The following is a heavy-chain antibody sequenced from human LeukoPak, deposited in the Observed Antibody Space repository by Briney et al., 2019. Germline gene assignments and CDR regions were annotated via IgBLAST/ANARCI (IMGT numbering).Heavy chain of an antibody. CDR3: ARASMVRGGNLIDY. J-gene: IGHJ4*02. Sequence: SETLSLTCTVSGGSISSSSYYWGWIRQPPGKGLEWIGSIHYSGSTYYNPSLKSRVTISVDTSKNQFSLKLSSVTAADTAVYYCARASMVRGGNLIDYWGQGTLVTVSS. V-gene: IGHV4-39*07. CDR2: IHYSGST. CDR1: GGSISSSSYY. D-gene: IGHD3-10*01.